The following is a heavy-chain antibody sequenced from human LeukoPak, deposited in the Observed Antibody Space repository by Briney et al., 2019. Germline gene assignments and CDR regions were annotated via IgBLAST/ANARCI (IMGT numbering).Heavy chain of an antibody. CDR1: GGSISSNNW. CDR3: ARVNINNWHRCDY. D-gene: IGHD1-1*01. Sequence: SETLSLTCAVSGGSISSNNWWGWVRQPPGKGLEWIGEIYHSGSPNYNPSLKSRVTISVDKSRNHFSLNLSSVTAADTAVYYCARVNINNWHRCDYWGQGTLVTVSS. CDR2: IYHSGSP. V-gene: IGHV4-4*02. J-gene: IGHJ4*02.